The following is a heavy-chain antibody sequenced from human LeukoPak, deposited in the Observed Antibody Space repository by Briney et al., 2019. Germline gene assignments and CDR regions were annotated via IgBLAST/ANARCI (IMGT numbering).Heavy chain of an antibody. J-gene: IGHJ4*02. Sequence: GRSLRLSCAASGFTFSSYAMHWVRQAPGKGLEWVAVISYDGSNKYYADSVKGRFTISRDNSKNTLYLQMNSLRAEDTAVYYCARSHHRAYGPNDYWGQGTLVTVSS. V-gene: IGHV3-30-3*01. CDR3: ARSHHRAYGPNDY. CDR1: GFTFSSYA. CDR2: ISYDGSNK. D-gene: IGHD4-17*01.